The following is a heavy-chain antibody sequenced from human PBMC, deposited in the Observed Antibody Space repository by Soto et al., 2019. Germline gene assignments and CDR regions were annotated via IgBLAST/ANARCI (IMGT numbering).Heavy chain of an antibody. CDR1: GFTFSSYD. CDR2: IGTAGDT. CDR3: ARVGSSSPYYYCGMDV. D-gene: IGHD6-6*01. Sequence: EVQLVESGGGLVQPGGSLRLSCAASGFTFSSYDMHWVRQATGKGLEWVSAIGTAGDTYYPGSVKGRFTISRENAKNSLYLQMNSLRAEDTAVYYCARVGSSSPYYYCGMDVWGQGTTVTVSS. V-gene: IGHV3-13*01. J-gene: IGHJ6*02.